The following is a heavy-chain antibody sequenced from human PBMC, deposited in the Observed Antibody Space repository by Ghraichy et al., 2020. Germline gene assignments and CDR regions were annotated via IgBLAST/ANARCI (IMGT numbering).Heavy chain of an antibody. J-gene: IGHJ6*02. D-gene: IGHD5-18*01. Sequence: GGSLRLSCAASGFTFSSYSMNWVRQAPGKGLEWVSSISSSSSYIYYADSVKGRFTISRDNAKNSLYLQMNSLRAEDTAVYYCARDWSGDSYGYFYYGMDVWGQGTTVTVSS. V-gene: IGHV3-21*01. CDR3: ARDWSGDSYGYFYYGMDV. CDR1: GFTFSSYS. CDR2: ISSSSSYI.